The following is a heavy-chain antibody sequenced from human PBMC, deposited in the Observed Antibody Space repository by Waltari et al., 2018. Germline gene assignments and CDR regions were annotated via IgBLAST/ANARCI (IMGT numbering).Heavy chain of an antibody. CDR1: GFSLSTSGVG. CDR3: AHEKLELRVFDY. CDR2: IYWDDDK. Sequence: QITLKESGPTLVKPTQTLTLTCTFSGFSLSTSGVGVGWIREPPGKALEWLALIYWDDDKRYSPSLKSRLTITKDTSKNQVVLTMTNMDPVDTATYYCAHEKLELRVFDYWGQGTLVTVSS. V-gene: IGHV2-5*02. J-gene: IGHJ4*02. D-gene: IGHD1-7*01.